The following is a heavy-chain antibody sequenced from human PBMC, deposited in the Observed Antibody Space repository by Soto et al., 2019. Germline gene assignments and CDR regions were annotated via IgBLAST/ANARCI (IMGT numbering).Heavy chain of an antibody. D-gene: IGHD3-16*01. CDR2: IWYDGNTK. CDR1: GFTFSNYG. Sequence: QVQLVESGGGVVQPETSLRLSCAASGFTFSNYGIHWVRQAPGKGLEWVAVIWYDGNTKFYADSVKGRFTISRDNSKNTVYLQMNSLRAEDTALYYCTGEGITITSGGTSAFDIWGQGTMVIVSS. V-gene: IGHV3-33*01. CDR3: TGEGITITSGGTSAFDI. J-gene: IGHJ3*02.